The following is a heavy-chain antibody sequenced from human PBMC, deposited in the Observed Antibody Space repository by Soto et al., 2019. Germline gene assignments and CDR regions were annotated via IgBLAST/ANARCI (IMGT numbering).Heavy chain of an antibody. J-gene: IGHJ6*03. CDR3: ARLSSGGVIVINYYYYYMDV. D-gene: IGHD3-16*02. Sequence: QLQLQESGPGLVKPSETLSLTCTVSGGSISSSSYYWGWIRQPPGKGLEWIGSIYYSGSTYYNPSLKSRVTISVDTSKNQFSLKLSSVTAADTAVYYCARLSSGGVIVINYYYYYMDVWGKGTTVTVSS. CDR2: IYYSGST. V-gene: IGHV4-39*01. CDR1: GGSISSSSYY.